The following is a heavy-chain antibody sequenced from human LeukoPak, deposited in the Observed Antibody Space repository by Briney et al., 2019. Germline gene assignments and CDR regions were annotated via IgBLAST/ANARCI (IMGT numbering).Heavy chain of an antibody. CDR1: GYSIYRFG. CDR3: ANVPKGRYFFYYMAV. V-gene: IGHV1-18*01. Sequence: SVRVSCKASGYSIYRFGVTCVRHTPGQGLECVVWISSYHGIPRYADTLQGRVTLPTDTSKTTTYMELRSLRSDGSAVYFCANVPKGRYFFYYMAVWGKGTTVTVSS. D-gene: IGHD2-2*01. J-gene: IGHJ6*03. CDR2: ISSYHGIP.